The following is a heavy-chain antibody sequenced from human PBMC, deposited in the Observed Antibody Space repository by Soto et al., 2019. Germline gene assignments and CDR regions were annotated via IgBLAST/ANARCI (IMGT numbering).Heavy chain of an antibody. CDR3: AREGGDGVDY. CDR1: GGSINSVNYY. Sequence: SGTLSLTCSVSGGSINSVNYYWSWIRQHPGKGLGWIGYIYYSGSTHYNPSLKSRVTISVDTSENQFSLKLSSVTAADTAVYYCAREGGDGVDYWGQGTLVTVSS. D-gene: IGHD3-16*01. V-gene: IGHV4-31*03. J-gene: IGHJ4*02. CDR2: IYYSGST.